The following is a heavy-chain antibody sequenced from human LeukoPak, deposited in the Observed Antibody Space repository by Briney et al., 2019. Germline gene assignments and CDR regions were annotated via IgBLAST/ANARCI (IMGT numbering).Heavy chain of an antibody. CDR2: IYHSGST. Sequence: SETLSLTCAVSGGSISSSNWWSWVRQPPGKGLEWIGEIYHSGSTNYNPSLKSRVTISVDKSKNQFSLKLSSVTAADTAVYYCARVAAAGIWYSGYYYYYYMDVWGKGTTVTISS. D-gene: IGHD6-13*01. CDR3: ARVAAAGIWYSGYYYYYYMDV. CDR1: GGSISSSNW. J-gene: IGHJ6*03. V-gene: IGHV4-4*02.